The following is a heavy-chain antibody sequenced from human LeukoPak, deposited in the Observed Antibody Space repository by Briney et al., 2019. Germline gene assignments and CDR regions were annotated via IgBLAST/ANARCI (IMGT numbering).Heavy chain of an antibody. V-gene: IGHV1-46*03. CDR1: GYTSTSYY. D-gene: IGHD6-19*01. CDR2: INPSGGST. J-gene: IGHJ4*02. CDR3: ARGPPEAVAGYYFDY. Sequence: ASVKVSCKASGYTSTSYYMHWVRQAPGQGLEWMGIINPSGGSTSYAQKFQGRATMTRDTSTSTVYMELSSLRSEDTAVYYCARGPPEAVAGYYFDYWGQGTLVTVSS.